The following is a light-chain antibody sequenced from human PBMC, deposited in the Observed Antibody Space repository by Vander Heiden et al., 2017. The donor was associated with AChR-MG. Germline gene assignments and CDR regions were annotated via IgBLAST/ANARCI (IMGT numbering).Light chain of an antibody. V-gene: IGLV3-21*02. CDR3: KVWDSSSDHGV. J-gene: IGLJ3*02. CDR1: STGTNT. CDR2: DDS. Sequence: SYVLTHPPSVSVAPVPLARITSGGTSTGTNTAHWCQQKPGQSPLVVVQDDSDRPSAIPERFSGANSGKKATPTISRVEDGDEEDDYCKVWDSSSDHGVCGGGTRLTVL.